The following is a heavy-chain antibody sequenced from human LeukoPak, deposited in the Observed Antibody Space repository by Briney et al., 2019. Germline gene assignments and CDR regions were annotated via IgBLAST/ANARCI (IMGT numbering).Heavy chain of an antibody. CDR3: ASRLKVTTCYFDY. Sequence: SETLSLTCAVYGGSFSGYYWSWIRQPPGKGLEWIGEINHSGSTNYNPSLKSRVTISVDTSKNQFSLKLSSVTAADTAVYYCASRLKVTTCYFDYWGQGTLVTVSS. CDR1: GGSFSGYY. CDR2: INHSGST. V-gene: IGHV4-34*01. D-gene: IGHD4-17*01. J-gene: IGHJ4*02.